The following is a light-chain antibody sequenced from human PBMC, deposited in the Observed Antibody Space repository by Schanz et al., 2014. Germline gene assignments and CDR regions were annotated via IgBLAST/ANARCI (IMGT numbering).Light chain of an antibody. CDR1: SSDVGGYNY. J-gene: IGLJ1*01. CDR3: SSYRRTATVAV. Sequence: QSALTQPASVSGSPGQSITLSCTGTSSDVGGYNYVSWYQHHPGKAPKLMIYDVSNRPSGVPDRFSGSKSGNTASLTISGLQAEDEADYYCSSYRRTATVAVFGTGTKLTVL. CDR2: DVS. V-gene: IGLV2-14*03.